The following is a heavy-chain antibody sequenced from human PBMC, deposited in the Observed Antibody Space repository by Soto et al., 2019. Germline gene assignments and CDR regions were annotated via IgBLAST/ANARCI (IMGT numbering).Heavy chain of an antibody. D-gene: IGHD3-16*02. V-gene: IGHV4-31*03. J-gene: IGHJ4*02. CDR1: GGSISSGGYY. CDR2: IYYSGST. CDR3: ATQRASPWGSYRYPFDY. Sequence: QVQLQESGPGLVKPSQTLSLTCTVSGGSISSGGYYWSWIRQHPGKGLEWIGYIYYSGSTYYNPSLKRRVTISVDTSKNQFSMKLSSVTAADTAVYYCATQRASPWGSYRYPFDYWGQGTLVTVSS.